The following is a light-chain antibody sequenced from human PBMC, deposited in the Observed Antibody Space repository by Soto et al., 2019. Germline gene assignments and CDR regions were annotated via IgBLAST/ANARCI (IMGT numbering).Light chain of an antibody. J-gene: IGKJ4*02. CDR2: DAF. CDR1: PSVSNS. V-gene: IGKV3-11*01. Sequence: ESVLTQSPATLSLAPGEKATPSCRASPSVSNSLAWYQHKPGQAPRLLIYDAFNRATGVPTRFSGSGSGTDFTLTISSLEPEDFAVYYCQQRNRWPPVTFGGGPRVDLK. CDR3: QQRNRWPPVT.